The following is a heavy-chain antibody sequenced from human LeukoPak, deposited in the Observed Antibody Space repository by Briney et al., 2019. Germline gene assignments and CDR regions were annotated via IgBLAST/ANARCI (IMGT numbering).Heavy chain of an antibody. CDR2: IYYSGST. CDR1: GGSISSSSYY. CDR3: ARIESGIAVAGIIDY. J-gene: IGHJ4*02. D-gene: IGHD6-19*01. V-gene: IGHV4-39*01. Sequence: SETLSLTCTVSGGSISSSSYYWGWIRQPPGKGLEWIGSIYYSGSTYYNPSLKSRVTISVDTSKNQFSLKLSSVTAADTAVYYCARIESGIAVAGIIDYWGQGTLVTVSS.